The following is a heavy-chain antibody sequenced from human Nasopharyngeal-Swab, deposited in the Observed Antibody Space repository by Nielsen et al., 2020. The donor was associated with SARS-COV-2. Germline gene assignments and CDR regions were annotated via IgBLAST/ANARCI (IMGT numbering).Heavy chain of an antibody. D-gene: IGHD3-10*01. CDR2: ISYDGSNK. CDR1: GFTFSSYA. J-gene: IGHJ4*02. CDR3: AREYYYGSGSLDY. Sequence: GESLKISCAASGFTFSSYAMHWVRQAPGKGPEWVAVISYDGSNKYYADSVKGRFTISRDNSKNTLYLQMNSLRAEDTAVYYCAREYYYGSGSLDYWGQGTLVTVSS. V-gene: IGHV3-30*04.